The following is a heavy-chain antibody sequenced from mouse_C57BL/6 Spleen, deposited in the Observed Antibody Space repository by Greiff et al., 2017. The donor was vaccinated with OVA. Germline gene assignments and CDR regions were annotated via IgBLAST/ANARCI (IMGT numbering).Heavy chain of an antibody. J-gene: IGHJ4*01. V-gene: IGHV1-64*01. CDR1: GYTFTSYW. CDR2: IHPNSGST. CDR3: ARSGYYYGSSPWDY. D-gene: IGHD1-1*01. Sequence: QVQLQQPGAELVKPGASVKLSCKASGYTFTSYWMHWVKQRPGQGLEWIGMIHPNSGSTNYNEKFKSKATLTVDKSSSTAYMQLSSLTSEDSAVYYCARSGYYYGSSPWDYWGQGTSVTVSS.